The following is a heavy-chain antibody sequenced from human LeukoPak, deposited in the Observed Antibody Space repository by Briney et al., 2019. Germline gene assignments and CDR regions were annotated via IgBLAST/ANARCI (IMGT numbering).Heavy chain of an antibody. D-gene: IGHD2-21*01. V-gene: IGHV3-53*01. J-gene: IGHJ6*02. CDR1: GFTVSTNY. CDR3: ARGAYPHYYAMDV. CDR2: MYSGGTI. Sequence: GGSLRPSCGASGFTVSTNYMGWVRQAPGKGLEWVSAMYSGGTINYADSAKGRFTISRDSSKNTVDLQMSSLRDEDTAVYYCARGAYPHYYAMDVWGQGTTVTVSS.